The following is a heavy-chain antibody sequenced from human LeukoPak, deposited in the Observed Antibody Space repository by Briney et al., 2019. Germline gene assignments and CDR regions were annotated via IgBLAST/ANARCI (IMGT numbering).Heavy chain of an antibody. CDR3: AKRQLGHIDY. Sequence: GRSLRLSCAASGFTFSNYGMHWVRQAPGKGLEWLAVISYDGSNKYYADSVKGRFTISRDNSKNTLYLQMNSLRAEDTAVYYCAKRQLGHIDYWGQGTLVTVSS. D-gene: IGHD6-6*01. V-gene: IGHV3-30*18. CDR1: GFTFSNYG. CDR2: ISYDGSNK. J-gene: IGHJ4*02.